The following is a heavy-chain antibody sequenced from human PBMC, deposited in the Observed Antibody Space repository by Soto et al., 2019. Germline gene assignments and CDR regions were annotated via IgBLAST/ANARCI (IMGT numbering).Heavy chain of an antibody. J-gene: IGHJ4*02. V-gene: IGHV1-69*13. CDR1: GGTFSSYA. Sequence: GASVKVSCKASGGTFSSYAISWVRQAPGQGLEWMGGIIPIFGTANYAQKFQGRVTITADESTSTAYMELSSLRSEDTAVYYCARVGPGYSYGPAHFDYWGQGTLVTVSS. D-gene: IGHD5-18*01. CDR2: IIPIFGTA. CDR3: ARVGPGYSYGPAHFDY.